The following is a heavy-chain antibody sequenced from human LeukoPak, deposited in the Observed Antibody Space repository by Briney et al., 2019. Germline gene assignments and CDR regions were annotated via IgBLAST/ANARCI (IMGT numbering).Heavy chain of an antibody. CDR3: AKDPTVTHDKPIDY. D-gene: IGHD4-17*01. CDR1: GFTFSSYG. J-gene: IGHJ4*02. V-gene: IGHV3-30*02. Sequence: PGGSLRLSCAASGFTFSSYGMHWVRQAPGKGLEWVAFIRYDGSNKYYADSVKGRFTISRDNSKNTLYLQMNSLRAEDTAVYYCAKDPTVTHDKPIDYWGQGTLVTVSS. CDR2: IRYDGSNK.